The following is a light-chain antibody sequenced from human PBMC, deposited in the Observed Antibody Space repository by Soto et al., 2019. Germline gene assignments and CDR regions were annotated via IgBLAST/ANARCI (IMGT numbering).Light chain of an antibody. J-gene: IGKJ1*01. CDR2: KAS. Sequence: IPMTQSPSTLSASVGDRVIITCRASQTISSWLAWYQQKPGKAPKLLIYKASSLESGVPSRFSGSGSGTEFTLTISSLQPDDFATYYCQQYNSYSTFGQGTKVDIK. V-gene: IGKV1-5*03. CDR1: QTISSW. CDR3: QQYNSYST.